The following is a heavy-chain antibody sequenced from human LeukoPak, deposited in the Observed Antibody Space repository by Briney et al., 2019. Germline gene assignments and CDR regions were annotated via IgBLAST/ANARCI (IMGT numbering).Heavy chain of an antibody. V-gene: IGHV4-34*01. CDR3: ARIPRYCSGGSCYSAHMDV. D-gene: IGHD2-15*01. CDR1: GGSFSGYY. Sequence: SETLSLTCAVYGGSFSGYYWSWIRQPPGKGLEWIGEINHSGSTNYNPSLKSRVTISVDTSKNQFSLKLSSVTAADTAVYYCARIPRYCSGGSCYSAHMDVWGKGTTVTVSS. CDR2: INHSGST. J-gene: IGHJ6*03.